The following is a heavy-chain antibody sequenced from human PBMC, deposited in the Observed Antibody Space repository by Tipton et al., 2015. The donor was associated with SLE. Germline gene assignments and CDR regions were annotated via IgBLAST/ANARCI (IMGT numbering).Heavy chain of an antibody. Sequence: SLRLSCTASGFTFNNYAMNWVRQAPGKGLAWVSAISKSGVTTYYADSVKGRFTISRDNSRNTMSLQMNSLTAEDTAKYFCAKAAGSTWYLTDWGRGTLVIVSS. CDR3: AKAAGSTWYLTD. CDR2: ISKSGVTT. D-gene: IGHD6-13*01. V-gene: IGHV3-23*01. CDR1: GFTFNNYA. J-gene: IGHJ4*02.